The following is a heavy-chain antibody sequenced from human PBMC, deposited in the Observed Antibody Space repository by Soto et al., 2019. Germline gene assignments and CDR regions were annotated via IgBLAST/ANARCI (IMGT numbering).Heavy chain of an antibody. J-gene: IGHJ1*01. D-gene: IGHD6-13*01. CDR3: ARGRIVEQQLGGTPTKYFQH. CDR2: INPSGGST. V-gene: IGHV1-46*01. Sequence: GASVKVSCKASGYTFTSYYMHWVRQAPGQGLEWMGIINPSGGSTSYAQKFQGRVTMTRDTSTSTVYMELSSLRSEDTAVYYCARGRIVEQQLGGTPTKYFQHWGQGTLVTVSS. CDR1: GYTFTSYY.